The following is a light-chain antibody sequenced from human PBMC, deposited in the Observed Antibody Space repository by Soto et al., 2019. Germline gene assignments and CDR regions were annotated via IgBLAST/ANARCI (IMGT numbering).Light chain of an antibody. J-gene: IGKJ1*01. CDR3: IQFSHFPRT. CDR2: QVS. CDR1: QSLVYSDGNTY. V-gene: IGKV2-24*01. Sequence: VLTQTPLSSPVTLGQPASISCRSSQSLVYSDGNTYLSWLQQRPGQPPRLLMYQVSNRFSGVPDRFSGSGAVTDFTLKISRVEAEDVGVYSCIQFSHFPRTFGQGTKVEIK.